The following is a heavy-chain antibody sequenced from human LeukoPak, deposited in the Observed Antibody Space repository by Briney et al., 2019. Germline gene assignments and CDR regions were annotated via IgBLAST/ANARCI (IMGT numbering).Heavy chain of an antibody. V-gene: IGHV1-2*02. Sequence: ASVKVSCKASGYTFTVYYMHWVRQAPGQGLELMGWINPNSGGTYYAQKFQGRVTMTRDTSIDTAYMELSRLRSDDTAVYYCARQIVAVPAALRAFDIWGQGTMVTVSS. J-gene: IGHJ3*02. D-gene: IGHD2-2*01. CDR3: ARQIVAVPAALRAFDI. CDR2: INPNSGGT. CDR1: GYTFTVYY.